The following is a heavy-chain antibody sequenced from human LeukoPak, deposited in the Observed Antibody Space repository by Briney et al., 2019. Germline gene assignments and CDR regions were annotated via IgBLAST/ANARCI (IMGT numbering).Heavy chain of an antibody. V-gene: IGHV4-30-2*01. Sequence: PSQTLSLTCTVSGGSISSGGYYWSWIRQPPGMGLEWIGYIYHSGSTYYNPSLKSRVTISVDTSKNQFSLKLSSVTAADTAVYYCARWRRSGSYAFDYWGQGTLVTVSS. D-gene: IGHD1-26*01. CDR2: IYHSGST. CDR1: GGSISSGGYY. CDR3: ARWRRSGSYAFDY. J-gene: IGHJ4*02.